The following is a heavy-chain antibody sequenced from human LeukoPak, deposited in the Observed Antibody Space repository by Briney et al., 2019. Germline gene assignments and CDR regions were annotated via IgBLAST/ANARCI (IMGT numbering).Heavy chain of an antibody. J-gene: IGHJ4*02. Sequence: SETLSLTYAVYGGSFSDPYWSVIRQPPGKGLEWIAEIHHSGNTNYNPSLKSRVTMSVDTSKNQFSLKLSSVTAADTAVYYCARLQVVHYYFDSWGQGTLVTVSS. D-gene: IGHD6-13*01. CDR1: GGSFSDPY. CDR3: ARLQVVHYYFDS. V-gene: IGHV4-34*01. CDR2: IHHSGNT.